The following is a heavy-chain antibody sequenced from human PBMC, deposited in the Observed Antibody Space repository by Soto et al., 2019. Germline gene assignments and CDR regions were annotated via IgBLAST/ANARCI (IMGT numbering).Heavy chain of an antibody. J-gene: IGHJ6*02. Sequence: SETLSLTCAVYGGSFSGYYWSWIRQPPGKGLEWIGEINHSGSTNYNPSLKSRVTISVDTSKNQFSLKLSSVTAADTAVYYCARGGKYYYDSSGYLHWGHNYYYYYGMDVWGQGTTVTVYS. V-gene: IGHV4-34*01. CDR2: INHSGST. CDR3: ARGGKYYYDSSGYLHWGHNYYYYYGMDV. CDR1: GGSFSGYY. D-gene: IGHD3-22*01.